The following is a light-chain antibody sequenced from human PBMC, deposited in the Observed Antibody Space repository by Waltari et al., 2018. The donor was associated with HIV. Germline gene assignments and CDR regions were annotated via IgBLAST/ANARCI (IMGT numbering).Light chain of an antibody. CDR1: SGHTTYA. J-gene: IGLJ2*01. Sequence: QVVLTQSPSASASLGASVKITCTLSSGHTTYAIAWHQQQPEKGPRFLMKVNSDGSLTKGDEIPDRFSGSASGPERSLTISSLQSEDEGDYYCQTWCAGIVVFGGGTKLSVL. CDR3: QTWCAGIVV. V-gene: IGLV4-69*01. CDR2: VNSDGSL.